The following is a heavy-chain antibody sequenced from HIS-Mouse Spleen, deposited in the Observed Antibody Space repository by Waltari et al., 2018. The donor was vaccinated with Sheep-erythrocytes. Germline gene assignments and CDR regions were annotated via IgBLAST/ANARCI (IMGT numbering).Heavy chain of an antibody. CDR3: ASPGGYSSGRDAFDI. Sequence: EVQLVETGGGLIQPGGSLRISCAASGFTVSSNYMSWVRQAPGKGLEWVSVIYSGGSTYYADSVKGRFTISRDNSKNTLYLQMNSLRAEDTAVYYCASPGGYSSGRDAFDIWGQGTMVTVSS. J-gene: IGHJ3*02. V-gene: IGHV3-53*02. D-gene: IGHD6-19*01. CDR1: GFTVSSNY. CDR2: IYSGGST.